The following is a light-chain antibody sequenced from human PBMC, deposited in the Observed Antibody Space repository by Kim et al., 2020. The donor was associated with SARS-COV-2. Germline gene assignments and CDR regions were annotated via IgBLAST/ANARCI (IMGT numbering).Light chain of an antibody. J-gene: IGLJ1*01. Sequence: QAVVTQEPSLTVSPGGTVTLTCGSSTGAVTSGHYPYWFQQKPGQAPRTLIYDTSNKHSWTPARFSGSLLGGKAALTLSGAQPEDEADYYCSSYAGNNKDVFGTGTKVTVL. V-gene: IGLV7-46*01. CDR1: TGAVTSGHY. CDR3: SSYAGNNKDV. CDR2: DTS.